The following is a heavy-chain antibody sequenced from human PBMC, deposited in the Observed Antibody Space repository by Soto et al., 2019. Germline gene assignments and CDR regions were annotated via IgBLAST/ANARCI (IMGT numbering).Heavy chain of an antibody. CDR3: ARGLEWMGFDY. D-gene: IGHD6-19*01. Sequence: SETLSLTCNVSGGSFGSYYWSWIRQPPGKGLEWIGYIHYSGSSTYNPSLKSRVTISLDTSTKQFSLKLSSLTAPDTAVYYCARGLEWMGFDYWGQGIPVTVSS. CDR1: GGSFGSYY. J-gene: IGHJ4*02. CDR2: IHYSGSS. V-gene: IGHV4-59*12.